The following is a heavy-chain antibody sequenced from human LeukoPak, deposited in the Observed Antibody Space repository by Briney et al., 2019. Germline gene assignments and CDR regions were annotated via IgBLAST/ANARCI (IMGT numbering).Heavy chain of an antibody. CDR3: AKDQGNYVPHSVDY. V-gene: IGHV3-23*01. Sequence: GGSLRLSCAASGFTFSSYAMSWVRQTPGQGLEWVSAISGSGVNTYYADSVKGRFTISRDNSKNTLYLQMNSLRAEDTAVYYCAKDQGNYVPHSVDYWGQGTLVTVSS. CDR1: GFTFSSYA. J-gene: IGHJ4*02. CDR2: ISGSGVNT. D-gene: IGHD3-16*01.